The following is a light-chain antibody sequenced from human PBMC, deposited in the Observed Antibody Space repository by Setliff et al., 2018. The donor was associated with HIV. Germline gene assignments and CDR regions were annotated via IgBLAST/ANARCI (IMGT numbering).Light chain of an antibody. CDR2: DVT. V-gene: IGLV2-23*02. J-gene: IGLJ1*01. CDR3: CSYAGSSTPYG. CDR1: SSDVGGYNY. Sequence: QSVLAQPASVSGSPGQSITISCTGTSSDVGGYNYVSWYQQHPGKAPKLMIYDVTKRPSGVSNRFSGSKSGNTASLTISGLQAEDEADYYCCSYAGSSTPYGFGTGTRSPS.